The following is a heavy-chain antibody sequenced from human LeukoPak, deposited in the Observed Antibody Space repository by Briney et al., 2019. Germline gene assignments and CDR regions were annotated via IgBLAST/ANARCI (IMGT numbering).Heavy chain of an antibody. D-gene: IGHD6-13*01. Sequence: GASVKVSCKASGYTFTSYDINWVRQATGQGLEWMGWISAYNGNTNYAQKLQGRVTMTTDTSTSTAYMELRSLRSDDTAVYYCARDLDGSWYDYHYYYYMDVWGKGTTVTISS. V-gene: IGHV1-18*01. CDR2: ISAYNGNT. CDR1: GYTFTSYD. CDR3: ARDLDGSWYDYHYYYYMDV. J-gene: IGHJ6*03.